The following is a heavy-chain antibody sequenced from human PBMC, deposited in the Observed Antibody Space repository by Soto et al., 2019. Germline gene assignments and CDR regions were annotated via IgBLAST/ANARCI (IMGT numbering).Heavy chain of an antibody. CDR2: IIPILGIA. CDR3: ARGGLPQANYGAFVI. V-gene: IGHV1-69*02. Sequence: QVQLVQSGAEVKKPGSSVKVSCKASRGTFSSYTISWVRQAPEQGREWMGRIIPILGIANYEQSYQGRVKITAEKATSTAYMELSRLRCANTAVYYCARGGLPQANYGAFVIWGQGIMVTVSS. J-gene: IGHJ3*02. D-gene: IGHD3-10*01. CDR1: RGTFSSYT.